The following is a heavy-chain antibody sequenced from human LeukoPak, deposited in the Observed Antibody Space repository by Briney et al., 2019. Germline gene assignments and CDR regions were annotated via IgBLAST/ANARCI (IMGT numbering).Heavy chain of an antibody. CDR3: AAPGSSGWSGDYYYYYMDV. Sequence: PGGSLRLSCAASGFTFSSYGMHWVRQAPGKGLEWVAFIRYDGSNKYYADSVKGRFTISRDNSKNTLYLQVNSLRAEDTAVYYCAAPGSSGWSGDYYYYYMDVWGKGTTVTVSS. D-gene: IGHD6-19*01. CDR1: GFTFSSYG. V-gene: IGHV3-30*02. CDR2: IRYDGSNK. J-gene: IGHJ6*03.